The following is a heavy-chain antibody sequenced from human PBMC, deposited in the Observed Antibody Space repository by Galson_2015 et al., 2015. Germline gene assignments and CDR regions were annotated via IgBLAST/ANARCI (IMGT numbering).Heavy chain of an antibody. D-gene: IGHD4-23*01. Sequence: SLRLSCAASGFSFWSYAMQWVRQAPGKGLEWVSGISDDGGSTYYADSVKGRFTISRDNSKNTLYLQMNSLRVEDTAVYYCAKRSGGNGVDFDYWGQGTLVTVSS. CDR3: AKRSGGNGVDFDY. CDR2: ISDDGGST. J-gene: IGHJ4*02. V-gene: IGHV3-23*01. CDR1: GFSFWSYA.